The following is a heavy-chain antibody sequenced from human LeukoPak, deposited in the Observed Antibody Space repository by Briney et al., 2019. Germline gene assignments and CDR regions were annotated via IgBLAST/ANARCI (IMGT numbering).Heavy chain of an antibody. CDR1: GGSFSGYY. D-gene: IGHD3-22*01. V-gene: IGHV4-34*01. J-gene: IGHJ4*02. CDR3: ARRFVRPPYYYDSSGRFDY. CDR2: INHSGST. Sequence: PSETLSLTCAVYGGSFSGYYWSWIRQPPGKGLEWIGEINHSGSTNYNPSLKSRVTISVDTSKNQFSLKLSSVTAADTAVYYCARRFVRPPYYYDSSGRFDYWGQGTLVTVSS.